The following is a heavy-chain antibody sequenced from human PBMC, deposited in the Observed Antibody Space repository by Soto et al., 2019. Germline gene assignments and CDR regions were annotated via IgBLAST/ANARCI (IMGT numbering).Heavy chain of an antibody. Sequence: SETLSLTCTVSGGSIGSGDYYWSWIRQPPGKGLEWIGYIYYSGSTYYNPSLKSRVTISVDTSKNQFSLKLSSVTAADTAVYYCARLHDYSNRSYYYYGMDVWGQGTTVTVSS. V-gene: IGHV4-30-4*01. CDR1: GGSIGSGDYY. D-gene: IGHD4-4*01. J-gene: IGHJ6*02. CDR2: IYYSGST. CDR3: ARLHDYSNRSYYYYGMDV.